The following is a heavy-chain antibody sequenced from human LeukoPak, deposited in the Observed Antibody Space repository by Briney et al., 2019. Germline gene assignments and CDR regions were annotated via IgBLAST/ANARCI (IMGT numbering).Heavy chain of an antibody. CDR2: IYPINSDI. Sequence: GESLKISCRGSGYIFTNYWIGWVRQMPGKGLEWMGIIYPINSDIKYSPSFEGQVTISVDKSISTAYLQWSSLKASDSGIYYCARHVQTSGWSQFDYWGQGTLVTVSS. D-gene: IGHD6-19*01. V-gene: IGHV5-51*01. CDR3: ARHVQTSGWSQFDY. J-gene: IGHJ4*02. CDR1: GYIFTNYW.